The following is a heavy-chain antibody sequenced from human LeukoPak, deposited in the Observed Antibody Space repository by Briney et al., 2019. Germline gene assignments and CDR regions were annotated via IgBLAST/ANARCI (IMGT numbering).Heavy chain of an antibody. V-gene: IGHV3-53*04. CDR2: IYSGGST. CDR3: ARSTTGSPGD. D-gene: IGHD1-26*01. J-gene: IGHJ4*02. Sequence: GGSLRLSCAASGFTVSSNYMSRVRQAPGKGLEWVSVIYSGGSTYYADSVKGRFTISRHNSKNTLYLQMNSLRTEDTAVYYCARSTTGSPGDWGQGTLVTVSS. CDR1: GFTVSSNY.